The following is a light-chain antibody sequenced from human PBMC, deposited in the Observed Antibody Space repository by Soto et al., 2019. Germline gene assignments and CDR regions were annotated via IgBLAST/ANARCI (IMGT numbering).Light chain of an antibody. CDR2: GAS. J-gene: IGKJ2*01. CDR1: QSVSSSY. Sequence: EIVLTQSPGTLSLSPGERATLSCRASQSVSSSYLAWYQQKPGQAARLLIYGASSRATGIPDRFSGSGSGTDFTLTISRLEPEDFAVYYCQQYGSSPPIYTFGQGTKVEIK. V-gene: IGKV3-20*01. CDR3: QQYGSSPPIYT.